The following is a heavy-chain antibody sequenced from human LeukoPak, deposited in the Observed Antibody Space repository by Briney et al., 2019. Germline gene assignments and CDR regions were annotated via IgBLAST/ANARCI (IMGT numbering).Heavy chain of an antibody. V-gene: IGHV4-4*07. Sequence: KTPETLSLTCTVSGGSIRSDYWSWIRQPAGKGLEWIGRIYTSGNANYHPSLRTRVTMSVDTSKNQFSLKLSSVTAADTAMYYCAFGDHHDYWGQGTLVTVSS. J-gene: IGHJ4*02. CDR2: IYTSGNA. CDR1: GGSIRSDY. CDR3: AFGDHHDY. D-gene: IGHD4-17*01.